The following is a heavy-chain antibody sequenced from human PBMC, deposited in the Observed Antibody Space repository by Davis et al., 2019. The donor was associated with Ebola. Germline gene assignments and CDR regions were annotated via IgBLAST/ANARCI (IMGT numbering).Heavy chain of an antibody. V-gene: IGHV4-39*01. J-gene: IGHJ4*02. CDR3: ARHWGYSGNFDY. CDR2: IYYSGST. Sequence: MPSETLSLTCSVSGGSIGSTSYYWGWIRQPPGKGLEWIGSIYYSGSTNYNPSLKSRVTISVDTSKNQFSLKLSSVTAADTAVYYCARHWGYSGNFDYWGQGTLVTVSS. CDR1: GGSIGSTSYY. D-gene: IGHD5-12*01.